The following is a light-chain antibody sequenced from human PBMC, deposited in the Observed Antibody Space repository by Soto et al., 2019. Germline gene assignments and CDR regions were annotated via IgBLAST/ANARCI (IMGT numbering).Light chain of an antibody. J-gene: IGKJ1*01. CDR2: AAS. Sequence: IQLTQSPSSVSASVGDRVTITCRASQGISSYLAWYRQKPGKAPELLIYAASTLQSGVPSRFSGSGSGTEFTLTISSLQPDDFATYYCQHYNSYSEAFGQGTKVDIK. V-gene: IGKV1-9*01. CDR3: QHYNSYSEA. CDR1: QGISSY.